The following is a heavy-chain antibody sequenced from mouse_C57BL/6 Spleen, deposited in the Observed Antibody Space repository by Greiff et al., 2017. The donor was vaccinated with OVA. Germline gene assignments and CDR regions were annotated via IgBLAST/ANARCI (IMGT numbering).Heavy chain of an antibody. CDR3: ARDCYFDD. CDR1: GYSFTGYY. V-gene: IGHV1-42*01. J-gene: IGHJ2*01. CDR2: INPSTGGT. Sequence: EVQLQQSGPELVKPGASVKISCKASGYSFTGYYMNWVKQSPEQSLEWIGEINPSTGGTTYNQKFKAKATLTVDKSSSTAYMQLKSLTSEDAAVYYCARDCYFDDWGQGTTLTVSS.